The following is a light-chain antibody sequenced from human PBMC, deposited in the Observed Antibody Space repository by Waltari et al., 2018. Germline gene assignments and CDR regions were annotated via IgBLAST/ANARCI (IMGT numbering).Light chain of an antibody. CDR1: QGVGKY. CDR3: QKYDFLPVT. CDR2: HTS. V-gene: IGKV3-20*01. J-gene: IGKJ1*01. Sequence: EIVLTQSPGTLSLSPGERATLSCRASQGVGKYLAWYQQRPGQAPRLLLYHTSIRATGIPDRFSGSGYGTDFSLTISRLEPEDFAVYYCQKYDFLPVTVGQGTTVEIK.